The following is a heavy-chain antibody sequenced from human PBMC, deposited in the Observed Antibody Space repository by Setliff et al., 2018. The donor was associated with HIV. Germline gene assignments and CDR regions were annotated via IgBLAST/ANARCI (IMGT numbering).Heavy chain of an antibody. J-gene: IGHJ6*03. CDR2: IYFSGST. V-gene: IGHV4-39*01. CDR1: GVSISSSSYF. Sequence: SLTCAVSGVSISSSSYFWGWIRRPPGTGLDWIGSIYFSGSTYYNPSLESRVTISMDTSKNQFSLKLTSVTAADTAVYYCARHPRHYNILTGYRYYYMDVWGKGTTVTVS. D-gene: IGHD3-9*01. CDR3: ARHPRHYNILTGYRYYYMDV.